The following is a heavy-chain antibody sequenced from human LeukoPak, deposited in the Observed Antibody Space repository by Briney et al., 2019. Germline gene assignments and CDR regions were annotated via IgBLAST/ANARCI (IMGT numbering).Heavy chain of an antibody. D-gene: IGHD5-12*01. Sequence: PARSLRLSCAASGLTFNTYCMAWLRQAPGKGLEWVANINRDGSEKNYVGSVRGRFTISRDNTKNSLHLQMNSLAVEDTAVYYCGRGPGYRSDYWGQGTLVTVSS. CDR2: INRDGSEK. J-gene: IGHJ4*02. V-gene: IGHV3-7*05. CDR1: GLTFNTYC. CDR3: GRGPGYRSDY.